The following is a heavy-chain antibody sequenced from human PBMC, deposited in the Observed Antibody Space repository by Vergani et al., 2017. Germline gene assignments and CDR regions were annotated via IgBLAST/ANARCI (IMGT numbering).Heavy chain of an antibody. J-gene: IGHJ4*02. CDR1: GFTFSSYS. CDR3: ARSSIAARPWGFGFDY. V-gene: IGHV3-21*01. D-gene: IGHD6-6*01. Sequence: EVQLVESGGGLVKPGGSLRLSCAASGFTFSSYSMNWVRQAPGKGLEWVSSISSSSSYIYYADSVKGRFTISRDNAKNSLYLQMNSLRAEDTAVYYCARSSIAARPWGFGFDYWGQGPLVTVSA. CDR2: ISSSSSYI.